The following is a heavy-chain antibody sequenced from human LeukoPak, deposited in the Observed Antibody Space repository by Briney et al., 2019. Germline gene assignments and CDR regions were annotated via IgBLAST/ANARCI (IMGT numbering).Heavy chain of an antibody. CDR2: INPNSGGT. Sequence: GASVKVSCKASGYTFTGYYMHWVRQAPGQGLEWMGWINPNSGGTNYAQKLQGRVTMTTDTSTSTAYMELRSLRSDDTAVYYCARDGGSITIFGVVIIQAFDIWGQGTMVTVSS. CDR1: GYTFTGYY. J-gene: IGHJ3*02. D-gene: IGHD3-3*01. CDR3: ARDGGSITIFGVVIIQAFDI. V-gene: IGHV1-2*02.